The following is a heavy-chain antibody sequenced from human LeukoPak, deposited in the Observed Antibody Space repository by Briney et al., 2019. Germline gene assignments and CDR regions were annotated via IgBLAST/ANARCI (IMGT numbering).Heavy chain of an antibody. CDR1: GFTFNNYT. V-gene: IGHV3-48*01. Sequence: PGGSLRLSCAASGFTFNNYTMNWVRQAPGKGLEWVSYISSRSSTIYYTDSVKGRFTISRDNAKNSLYLQMNSLRAEDTAVYYCAREGYCNITSRPRGAFDSWGQGTMVTVSS. J-gene: IGHJ3*01. D-gene: IGHD2-2*01. CDR3: AREGYCNITSRPRGAFDS. CDR2: ISSRSSTI.